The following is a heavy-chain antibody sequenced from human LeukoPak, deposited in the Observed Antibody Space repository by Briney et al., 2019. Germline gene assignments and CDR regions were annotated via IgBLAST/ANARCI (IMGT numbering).Heavy chain of an antibody. CDR3: AGTSRGLSSYVTPWQYYGMDV. CDR1: GGSFSGYY. V-gene: IGHV4-34*01. CDR2: ISHSGST. D-gene: IGHD5-12*01. J-gene: IGHJ6*04. Sequence: SETLSLTCAVYGGSFSGYYWSWIRQPPGKGLEWIGEISHSGSTNYNPSLKSRVTISVDTSKNQFSLKLSSVTAADTAVYYCAGTSRGLSSYVTPWQYYGMDVWGKGTTVTVSS.